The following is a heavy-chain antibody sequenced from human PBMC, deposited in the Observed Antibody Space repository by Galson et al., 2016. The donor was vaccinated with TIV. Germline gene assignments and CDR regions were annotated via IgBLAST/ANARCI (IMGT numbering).Heavy chain of an antibody. D-gene: IGHD4-17*01. CDR2: IVPMFGIS. V-gene: IGHV1-69*13. J-gene: IGHJ6*03. CDR3: ARGGWSGDRGDYHYYYMDV. Sequence: SVKVSCKASGGSFTSYAISWVRQAPGQGLEWMGAIVPMFGISTYAQKFQGRVTITADESTSTAYMELSSLRSQDTAAYYCARGGWSGDRGDYHYYYMDVWGKGTTVTVSS. CDR1: GGSFTSYA.